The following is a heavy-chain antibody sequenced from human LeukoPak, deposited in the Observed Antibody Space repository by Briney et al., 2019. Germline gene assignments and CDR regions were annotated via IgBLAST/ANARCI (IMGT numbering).Heavy chain of an antibody. J-gene: IGHJ4*02. CDR3: ARALEYSSSCFDY. V-gene: IGHV4-4*02. Sequence: SETLSLTCAVSGGSISSSNWWSWVRQPPGKGLEWIGEIYHSGSTNYNPSLKSRVTISVDKSENQFSLKLSSVTAADTAVYYCARALEYSSSCFDYWGQGTLVTVSS. D-gene: IGHD6-6*01. CDR1: GGSISSSNW. CDR2: IYHSGST.